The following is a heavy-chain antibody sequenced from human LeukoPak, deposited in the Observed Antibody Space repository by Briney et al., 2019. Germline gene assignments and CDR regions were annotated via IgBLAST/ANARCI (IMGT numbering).Heavy chain of an antibody. CDR1: GFTFSSYW. CDR2: IKQDGSEK. J-gene: IGHJ4*02. D-gene: IGHD6-13*01. V-gene: IGHV3-7*01. CDR3: ARARYSSRWGSDY. Sequence: GGSLRLSCAASGFTFSSYWMSWVRQAPGKGLEWVANIKQDGSEKYYVDSVKGRFTISRDNAKNSLYLQMNSLRAEDTAVYYCARARYSSRWGSDYWGQGTLVTVSS.